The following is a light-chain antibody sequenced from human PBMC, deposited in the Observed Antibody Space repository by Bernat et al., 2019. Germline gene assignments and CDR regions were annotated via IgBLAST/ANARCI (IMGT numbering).Light chain of an antibody. V-gene: IGKV1-39*01. CDR1: QTIVSY. J-gene: IGKJ1*01. Sequence: DIQMTQSPSSLSASVGDRVTITCRASQTIVSYLNWYQQKPGKAPNLLISPASSLQSGVPSRFSCSGSGTVFTLTINSLQPEDVATYYCQQSYFTPWTFGQGTKVELK. CDR3: QQSYFTPWT. CDR2: PAS.